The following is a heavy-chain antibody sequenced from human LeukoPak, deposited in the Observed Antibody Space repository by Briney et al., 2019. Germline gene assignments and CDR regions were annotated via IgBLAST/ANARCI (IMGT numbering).Heavy chain of an antibody. V-gene: IGHV3-74*01. Sequence: GGSLRLSCAASGFTFSNYWMHWVRQAPGKGLVWVSLINSDGSSTTYADSVKGRFSISRDNAKNTLYLQMNSLRAEDTAVYYCAKEEYFGYGSGSYLGYWGQGTLVTVSS. CDR1: GFTFSNYW. CDR3: AKEEYFGYGSGSYLGY. CDR2: INSDGSST. J-gene: IGHJ4*02. D-gene: IGHD3-10*01.